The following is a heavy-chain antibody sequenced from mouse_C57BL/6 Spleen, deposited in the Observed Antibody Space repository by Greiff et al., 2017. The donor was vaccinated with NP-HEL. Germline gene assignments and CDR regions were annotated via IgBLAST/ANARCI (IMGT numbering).Heavy chain of an antibody. J-gene: IGHJ1*03. CDR1: GYTFTSYW. V-gene: IGHV1-69*01. CDR2: IDPSDSYT. D-gene: IGHD2-2*01. Sequence: VQLQQPGAELVMPGASVKLSCKASGYTFTSYWMHWVKQRPGQGLEWIGEIDPSDSYTNYNQKFKGKSTLTVDKSSSTAYMQLSSLTSEDSAVYYCARSHGYDEGYWYFDVWGTGTTVTVSS. CDR3: ARSHGYDEGYWYFDV.